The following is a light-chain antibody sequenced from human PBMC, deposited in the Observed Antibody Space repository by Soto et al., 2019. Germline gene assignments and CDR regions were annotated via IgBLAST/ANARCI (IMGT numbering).Light chain of an antibody. J-gene: IGLJ1*01. CDR2: DVS. V-gene: IGLV2-11*01. CDR1: SSDFGGYNF. Sequence: QSVLTQPRSVSVSPGQSVTISCTGTSSDFGGYNFVSWYQQHPGKAPKLMIYDVSRRPSGVPDRFSGSKSGNTASLTISGLQAEDEADYYCYSYAGTYTGYVFGTGTKVTVI. CDR3: YSYAGTYTGYV.